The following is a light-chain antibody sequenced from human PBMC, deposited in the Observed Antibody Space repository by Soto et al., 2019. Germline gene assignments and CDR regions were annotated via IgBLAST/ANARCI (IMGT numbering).Light chain of an antibody. V-gene: IGKV3-11*01. CDR3: QQRSNWLT. CDR1: QSVNTY. CDR2: DAS. J-gene: IGKJ4*01. Sequence: EIVLTQSPATLSLSPGERATLSCRASQSVNTYLVWYQQKPGQAPRLLIYDASNRATGIPARFSGSGSGTDFTLTISSLEPEDFAVYYCQQRSNWLTFGGGTKVEIK.